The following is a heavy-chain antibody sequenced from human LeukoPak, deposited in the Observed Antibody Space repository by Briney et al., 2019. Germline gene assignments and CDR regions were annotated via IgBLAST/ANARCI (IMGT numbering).Heavy chain of an antibody. J-gene: IGHJ4*02. V-gene: IGHV3-21*01. CDR1: GFTFSSYS. CDR2: ISSSSSYI. CDR3: AREETSSGWYFDY. Sequence: GGSLRLSCAASGFTFSSYSMNWVRQAPGKGLEWVSSISSSSSYIYYADSVKGRFTISRDNAKNSLYLQMNSLRAEDTAVYYCAREETSSGWYFDYWGQGTLVTVSS. D-gene: IGHD6-19*01.